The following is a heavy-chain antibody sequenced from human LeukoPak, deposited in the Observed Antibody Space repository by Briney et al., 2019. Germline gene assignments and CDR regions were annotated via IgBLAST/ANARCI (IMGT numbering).Heavy chain of an antibody. J-gene: IGHJ4*02. CDR3: AKDGAPKWELDFPIPSGPDY. Sequence: GRSLRLSCAASGFTFSSYAMSWVRQAPGKGLEWVSAISGSGGSTYYADSVKGRFTISRDNSKNTLYLQMNSLRAEDTAVYYCAKDGAPKWELDFPIPSGPDYWGQGTLVTVSS. CDR1: GFTFSSYA. CDR2: ISGSGGST. V-gene: IGHV3-23*01. D-gene: IGHD1-26*01.